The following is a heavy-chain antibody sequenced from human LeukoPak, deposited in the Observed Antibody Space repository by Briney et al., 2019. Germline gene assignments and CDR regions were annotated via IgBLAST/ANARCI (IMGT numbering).Heavy chain of an antibody. Sequence: GGSLRLSCAASGFTVSTNYMSWVRQAPGKGLEWVSVIYSGGFTYYADSVKGRFTISRDNSKNTLYLQMNSLRAEDTAVYYCAKTGNPATGDYWGQGTLVTVSS. J-gene: IGHJ4*02. V-gene: IGHV3-53*01. D-gene: IGHD1-1*01. CDR2: IYSGGFT. CDR1: GFTVSTNY. CDR3: AKTGNPATGDY.